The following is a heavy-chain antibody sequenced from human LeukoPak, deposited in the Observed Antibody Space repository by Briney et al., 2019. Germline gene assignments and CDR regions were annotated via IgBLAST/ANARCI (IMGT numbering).Heavy chain of an antibody. V-gene: IGHV3-48*03. Sequence: GGSLRLSCAASGFTFSSYEMNWVRQAPGKGLEWVSYISSSGSTIYYADSVKGRFTISRDNAKNSLYLQMNSLRAEDMAVYYCARGATVVSLAPFDYWGQGTLVTVSS. CDR2: ISSSGSTI. D-gene: IGHD4-17*01. CDR1: GFTFSSYE. J-gene: IGHJ4*02. CDR3: ARGATVVSLAPFDY.